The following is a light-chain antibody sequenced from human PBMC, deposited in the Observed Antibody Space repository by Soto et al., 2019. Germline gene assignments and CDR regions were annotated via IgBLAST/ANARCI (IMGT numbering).Light chain of an antibody. V-gene: IGKV3-15*01. J-gene: IGKJ2*01. CDR1: QSVSSN. Sequence: EIVMTQSPATLSVSPGERATLSCRASQSVSSNLAWYQQKPGQAPRLLIYGASTRATGIPARFSGSGSGTEFTLTISSLQSEDFPVYYCQQYNNWPYTFGQGTKVDI. CDR2: GAS. CDR3: QQYNNWPYT.